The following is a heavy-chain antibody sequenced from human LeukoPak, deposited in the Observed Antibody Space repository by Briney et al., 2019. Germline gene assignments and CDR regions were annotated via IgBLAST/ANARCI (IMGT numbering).Heavy chain of an antibody. CDR2: ISYSGTT. V-gene: IGHV4-39*07. CDR3: ARTTEAHSWRTRYYDYYMDV. D-gene: IGHD6-13*01. Sequence: SETLSLTCTVSSASISSSPYFWGWIRQSPGTGLEWIGSISYSGTTYYNPSLKSRVTISVDTSKNQFSLKLSSVTAADTAVYYCARTTEAHSWRTRYYDYYMDVWGKGTTVTVSS. J-gene: IGHJ6*03. CDR1: SASISSSPYF.